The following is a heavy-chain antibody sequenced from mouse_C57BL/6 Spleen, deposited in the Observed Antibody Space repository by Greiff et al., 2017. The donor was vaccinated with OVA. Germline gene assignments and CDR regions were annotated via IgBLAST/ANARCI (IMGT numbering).Heavy chain of an antibody. CDR2: IYPGSGST. CDR3: AREGGDYYGSSYAY. CDR1: GYTFTSYW. D-gene: IGHD1-1*01. Sequence: VQLQQPGAELVKPGASVKMSCTASGYTFTSYWITWVKQRPGQGLEWIGDIYPGSGSTNYNEKFKSKATLTVDTSSSTAYMQLSSLTTEDSAVYYGAREGGDYYGSSYAYWGQGTLVTVSA. J-gene: IGHJ3*01. V-gene: IGHV1-55*01.